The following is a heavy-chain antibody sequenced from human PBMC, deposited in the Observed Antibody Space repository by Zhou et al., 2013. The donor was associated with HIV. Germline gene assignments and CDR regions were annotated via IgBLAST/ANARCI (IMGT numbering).Heavy chain of an antibody. CDR1: GYSFTGYY. V-gene: IGHV1-2*02. CDR3: AGPYCSSTSCQLPLDY. CDR2: INPNSGGT. D-gene: IGHD2-2*01. Sequence: QVQLVQSGAEVKKPGASVKVSCKASGYSFTGYYIHWVRQAPGQGLEWMGWINPNSGGTNYAQKFQGRVTMTRDTSISTAYMELSRLRSDDTAVYYCAGPYCSSTSCQLPLDYWGQGTLVTVPS. J-gene: IGHJ4*02.